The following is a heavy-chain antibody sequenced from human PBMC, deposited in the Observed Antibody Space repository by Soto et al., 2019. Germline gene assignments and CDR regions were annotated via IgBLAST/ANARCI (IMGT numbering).Heavy chain of an antibody. CDR2: IYWDDDK. CDR3: AHRGYMYGNWDHGYFDY. Sequence: QITLKESGPTRVKPTQTLALTCTFSGFSLTTSGVGVGWIRKTPGTALEWLAVIYWDDDKRYSPSLKSRLTITKDTSRNQVVLTMADMDPADTATYFCAHRGYMYGNWDHGYFDYWGQGTLVTVSS. J-gene: IGHJ4*02. CDR1: GFSLTTSGVG. D-gene: IGHD2-8*01. V-gene: IGHV2-5*02.